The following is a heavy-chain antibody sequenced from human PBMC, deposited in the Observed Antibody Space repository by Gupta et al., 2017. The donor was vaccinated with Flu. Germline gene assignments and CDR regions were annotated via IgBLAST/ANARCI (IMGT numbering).Heavy chain of an antibody. J-gene: IGHJ6*02. CDR3: ARGTVDTVLGDGMDV. Sequence: QVQLVESGGGVVQPGWSLRRSCAAAGFNFRAHGLHWGRQAPGKGLEWVAVIRYDGSMEYYGNSVKGRFTISRDNSISTLFLQMNSLRGEDTATYHCARGTVDTVLGDGMDVWGQGTTVTV. CDR2: IRYDGSME. V-gene: IGHV3-33*01. D-gene: IGHD3-16*01. CDR1: GFNFRAHG.